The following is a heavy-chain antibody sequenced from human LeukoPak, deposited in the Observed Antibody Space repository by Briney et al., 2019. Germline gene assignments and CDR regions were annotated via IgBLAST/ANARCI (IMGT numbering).Heavy chain of an antibody. Sequence: GGSLRLSCAASGFTFSNYDMHWVRQSPGKGLEWVAVISYAGSIEYYADSVKGRFTICRDDSRNTLYLQMNSLRPEDTALYYCAKDLQHLVRTLSFDYWGQGTLVTVSS. CDR2: ISYAGSIE. J-gene: IGHJ4*02. D-gene: IGHD6-13*01. CDR1: GFTFSNYD. CDR3: AKDLQHLVRTLSFDY. V-gene: IGHV3-30*18.